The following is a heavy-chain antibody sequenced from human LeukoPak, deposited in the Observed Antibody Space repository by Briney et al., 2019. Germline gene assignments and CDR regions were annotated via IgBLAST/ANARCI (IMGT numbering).Heavy chain of an antibody. V-gene: IGHV4-34*01. J-gene: IGHJ4*02. CDR2: INHSGST. CDR3: ARQSRSFSSGWSFDY. D-gene: IGHD6-19*01. Sequence: PSETLSLTCAVYGGSFSGYYWSWIRQPPGEGLEWIGEINHSGSTNYNPSLKSRVTMSLDTSKNQFSLKLSSVTAADTAMFYCARQSRSFSSGWSFDYWGQGTLVTVSS. CDR1: GGSFSGYY.